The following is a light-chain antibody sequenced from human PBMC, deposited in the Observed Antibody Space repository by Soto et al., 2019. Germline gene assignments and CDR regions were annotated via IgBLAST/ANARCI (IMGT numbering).Light chain of an antibody. CDR3: CSYVGGYSYV. V-gene: IGLV2-8*01. CDR1: SSDIGGYNS. Sequence: QSALTQPPSASGSPGQSVTISCTGTSSDIGGYNSVSWYQQHPGKAPRLMIYEVNKRPSGVPDRFSGSKSGYTASLTVSGLQTEDEADYYCCSYVGGYSYVFGIGTKLTVL. CDR2: EVN. J-gene: IGLJ1*01.